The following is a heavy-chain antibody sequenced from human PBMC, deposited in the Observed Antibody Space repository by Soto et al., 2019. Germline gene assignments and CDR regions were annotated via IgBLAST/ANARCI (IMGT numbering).Heavy chain of an antibody. Sequence: QVQLVQSGAEVKKPGASVKVSCKTSGYTFTNYDINWVRQATGQGLEWMGWTNPKSGYTGSAQKFQGRVTMNRDYSTSTAYMELHSLTSEDTAVYFCARTAGDLDYWGQGTLITVSS. V-gene: IGHV1-8*01. CDR1: GYTFTNYD. D-gene: IGHD4-17*01. J-gene: IGHJ4*02. CDR3: ARTAGDLDY. CDR2: TNPKSGYT.